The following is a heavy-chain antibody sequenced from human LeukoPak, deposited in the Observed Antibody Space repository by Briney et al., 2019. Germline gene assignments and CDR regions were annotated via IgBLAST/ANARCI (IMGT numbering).Heavy chain of an antibody. Sequence: PGGSLRLSCAASGFTFSTYSMNWVRQAPGKGLEWVSSISGSGSSTYYADSVKGRFTISRDNSKNTLYLQMNSLRAGDTAIYYCAKDYSGFNYWGQGTLVTVSS. CDR2: ISGSGSST. CDR3: AKDYSGFNY. D-gene: IGHD4-11*01. J-gene: IGHJ4*02. CDR1: GFTFSTYS. V-gene: IGHV3-23*01.